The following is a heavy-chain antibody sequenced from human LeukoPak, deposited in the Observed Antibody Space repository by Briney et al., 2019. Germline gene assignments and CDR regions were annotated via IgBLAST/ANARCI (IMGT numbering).Heavy chain of an antibody. V-gene: IGHV4-39*01. CDR2: IYYTGST. D-gene: IGHD3-10*01. CDR1: GGSVTSGGFY. CDR3: ARHSGSGSLSRPFDP. Sequence: SETLTLTCSVSGGSVTSGGFYWGWLRQPPGKEPEWIATIYYTGSTYYNPSLKSRVTISIDTSKNQFSLRLTSVTATDTAVYHCARHSGSGSLSRPFDPWGQGTLVTVSS. J-gene: IGHJ5*02.